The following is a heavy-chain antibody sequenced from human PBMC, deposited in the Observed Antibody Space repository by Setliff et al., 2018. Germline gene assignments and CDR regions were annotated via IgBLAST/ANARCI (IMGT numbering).Heavy chain of an antibody. Sequence: PGGSLRLSCAASGFSFRTYWMHWVRQVPGKGLVWVSRINGDESTTNYGGSMKGRFTISRDNAKNSLYLQMNSLRAEDTAVYYCARGTAMDHWGQGTLVTVSS. D-gene: IGHD5-18*01. V-gene: IGHV3-74*01. CDR3: ARGTAMDH. J-gene: IGHJ4*02. CDR1: GFSFRTYW. CDR2: INGDESTT.